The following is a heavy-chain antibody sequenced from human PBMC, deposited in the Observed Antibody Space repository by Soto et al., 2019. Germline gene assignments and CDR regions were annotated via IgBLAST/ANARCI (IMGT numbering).Heavy chain of an antibody. Sequence: EVQLVESGGGLGQPGRSLRLSCVASGFTFDDFAMHWVRQAPGKGLEWVAGINWNSLSIDYADSVKGRFTISRDNAKNSIFLQLNNLTSEDTALYYCAKDRRAMNWYFEIWGRGTRVTVSP. V-gene: IGHV3-9*01. CDR3: AKDRRAMNWYFEI. CDR2: INWNSLSI. J-gene: IGHJ2*01. CDR1: GFTFDDFA.